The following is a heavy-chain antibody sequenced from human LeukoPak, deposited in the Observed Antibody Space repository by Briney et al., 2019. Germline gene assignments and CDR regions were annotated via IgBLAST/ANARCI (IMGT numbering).Heavy chain of an antibody. Sequence: GASVKVSCKASGYTFTGYYMHWVRQAPGQGLEWMGGIIPIFGTANYAQKFQGRVTITADKSTSTAYMELSSLRSEDTAVYYCARAGGYCGRISCPYYFDYWGQGSLVAVSS. CDR2: IIPIFGTA. V-gene: IGHV1-69*06. CDR1: GYTFTGYY. J-gene: IGHJ4*02. D-gene: IGHD2-15*01. CDR3: ARAGGYCGRISCPYYFDY.